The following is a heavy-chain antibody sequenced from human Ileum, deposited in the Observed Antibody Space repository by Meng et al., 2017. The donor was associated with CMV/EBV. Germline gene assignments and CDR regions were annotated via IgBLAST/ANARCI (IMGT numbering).Heavy chain of an antibody. CDR3: AKDKGVTTFDY. J-gene: IGHJ4*02. D-gene: IGHD2-21*02. CDR2: IRHDGSND. V-gene: IGHV3-30*02. Sequence: QLHLVEAGGGVGQPGESLRFSWLASGIIFSNSGMHWVRQAPGKGLEWVTFIRHDGSNDYYVDSVKGRFTISRDNSKNTVYLQMNSLTPEDTAIYYCAKDKGVTTFDYWGQGTLVTVSS. CDR1: GIIFSNSG.